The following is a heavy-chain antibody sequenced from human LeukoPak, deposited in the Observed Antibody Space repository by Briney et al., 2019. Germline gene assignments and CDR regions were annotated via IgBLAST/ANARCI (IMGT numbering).Heavy chain of an antibody. J-gene: IGHJ6*02. CDR1: GFSISSYY. CDR2: IYYSGST. CDR3: ARDLGITAAAGQVYYYYYGMDV. D-gene: IGHD6-13*01. V-gene: IGHV4-59*01. Sequence: KPSETLSLTCTVSGFSISSYYWSWIRQPPGKGLEWIGYIYYSGSTNYNPSLKSRVTISVDTSKNQISLKLSSVTAADTAVYYCARDLGITAAAGQVYYYYYGMDVWGQGTTVTVSS.